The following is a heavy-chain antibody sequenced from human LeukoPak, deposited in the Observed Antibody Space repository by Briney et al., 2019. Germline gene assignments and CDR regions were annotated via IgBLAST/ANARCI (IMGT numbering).Heavy chain of an antibody. CDR3: AKQSYARSLGE. V-gene: IGHV3-23*01. CDR2: TNSGGTST. J-gene: IGHJ4*02. D-gene: IGHD2-8*01. CDR1: GFPFSDFS. Sequence: GGSLRLSCATSGFPFSDFSMSWVRQAPEKGLEWISTTNSGGTSTYYAESVKGRFTISRDNSKNTPYLQMSSLRVEDTAVYYCAKQSYARSLGEGGPGTLVSVSS.